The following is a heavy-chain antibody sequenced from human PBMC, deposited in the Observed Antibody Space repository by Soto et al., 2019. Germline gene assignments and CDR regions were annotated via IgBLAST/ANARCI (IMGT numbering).Heavy chain of an antibody. CDR2: IYSGGYT. CDR1: GFTVSNNY. CDR3: ATQPGGGGY. Sequence: EVQLVESGGGLIQPGGSLRLSCAVSGFTVSNNYMSWVRQAPGKGLEGVSVIYSGGYTAYGDSVKGRFTISRDNSKNTIFLQKKSRGPADAGVYYGATQPGGGGYWGQGTLVTVSS. V-gene: IGHV3-53*01. D-gene: IGHD3-10*01. J-gene: IGHJ4*02.